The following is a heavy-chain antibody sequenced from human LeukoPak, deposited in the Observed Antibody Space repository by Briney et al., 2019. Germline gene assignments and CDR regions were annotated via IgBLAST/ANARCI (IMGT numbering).Heavy chain of an antibody. CDR2: IYHSGST. CDR3: ARGWRVAAAGTLYFDY. D-gene: IGHD6-13*01. J-gene: IGHJ4*02. Sequence: LRLSCAASGFTFSSYAMSWVRQAPGKGLEWIGYIYHSGSTYYNPSLKSRVTISVDRSKNQFSLKLSSVTAADTAVYYCARGWRVAAAGTLYFDYWGQGTLVTVSS. CDR1: GFTFSSYA. V-gene: IGHV4-30-2*01.